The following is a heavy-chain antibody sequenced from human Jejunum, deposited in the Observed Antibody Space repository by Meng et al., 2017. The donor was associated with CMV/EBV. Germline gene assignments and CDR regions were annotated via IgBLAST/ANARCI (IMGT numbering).Heavy chain of an antibody. V-gene: IGHV1-69*05. Sequence: YGGTFSYFGVSCVRQAPGQGLEWMGIIIPASGPTNYAQKFLGRVTLTTDESMSTAYMGLTSLTSEDTAVYYCARSPRDGYNYRWFDRWGQGTLVTVSS. J-gene: IGHJ5*02. CDR2: IIPASGPT. D-gene: IGHD5-24*01. CDR3: ARSPRDGYNYRWFDR. CDR1: GGTFSYFG.